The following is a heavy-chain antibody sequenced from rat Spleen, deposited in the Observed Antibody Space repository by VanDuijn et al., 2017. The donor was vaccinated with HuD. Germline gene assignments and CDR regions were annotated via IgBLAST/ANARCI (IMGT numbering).Heavy chain of an antibody. Sequence: QVQLKESGPGLVQPSQTLSLTCTVSGFSLTSYNVHWVRQPTGKGLEWMGVIWTGGSTDYNSALKSRLSISRDTSKSQVFLKMNSLQTEDTATYYCARGGDYGGYKDWGQGVMVTVSS. V-gene: IGHV2-30*01. CDR3: ARGGDYGGYKD. CDR1: GFSLTSYN. D-gene: IGHD1-11*01. CDR2: IWTGGST. J-gene: IGHJ2*01.